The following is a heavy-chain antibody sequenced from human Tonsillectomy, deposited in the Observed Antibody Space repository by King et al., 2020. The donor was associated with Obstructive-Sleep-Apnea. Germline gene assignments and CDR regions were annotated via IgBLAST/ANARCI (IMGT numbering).Heavy chain of an antibody. D-gene: IGHD3-22*01. CDR1: GYTFINYG. CDR3: ARINYDSSGYYSEIDY. J-gene: IGHJ4*02. V-gene: IGHV1-18*04. Sequence: QVQLVESGAEVKKPGASVKVSCKASGYTFINYGISWVRQAPGQGLEWMGWISGYNGNTNYAQKLQGRVTMTTDTSTSTAYMELRSLRSDDTAVYYCARINYDSSGYYSEIDYWGQGTLVTVSS. CDR2: ISGYNGNT.